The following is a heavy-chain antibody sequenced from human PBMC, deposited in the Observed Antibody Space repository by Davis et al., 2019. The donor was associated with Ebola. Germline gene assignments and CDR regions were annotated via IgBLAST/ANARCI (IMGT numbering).Heavy chain of an antibody. J-gene: IGHJ6*02. V-gene: IGHV3-23*01. CDR3: ARGGYNWNYGGYYYYGMDV. CDR1: GFSFSSYA. Sequence: PGGSLRLSCAASGFSFSSYAMSWVRQAPGKGLEWVSAISGSGGSTYYADSVKGRFTISRDNSKNTLYLQMNSLRAEDTAVYYCARGGYNWNYGGYYYYGMDVWGQGTTVTVSS. CDR2: ISGSGGST. D-gene: IGHD1-7*01.